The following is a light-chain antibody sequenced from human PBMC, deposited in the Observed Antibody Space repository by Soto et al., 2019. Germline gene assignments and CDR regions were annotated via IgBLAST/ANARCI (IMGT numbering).Light chain of an antibody. CDR1: QSVSSSY. V-gene: IGKV3-20*01. J-gene: IGKJ1*01. Sequence: EIVLTQSPGTLSLSPGERATLSCRASQSVSSSYLAWYQQKPGQAPGLLIYGASSRATGIPDRFSGSGSGTDFTLTISRLEPEDFAVCYCQQYGSSPWTFGQGTKVDIK. CDR2: GAS. CDR3: QQYGSSPWT.